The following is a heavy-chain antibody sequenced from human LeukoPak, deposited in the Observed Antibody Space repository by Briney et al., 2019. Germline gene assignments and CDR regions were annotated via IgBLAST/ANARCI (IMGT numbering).Heavy chain of an antibody. D-gene: IGHD1-7*01. CDR2: MNPNSGNT. CDR3: ARSDNWNYKSHLY. J-gene: IGHJ4*02. Sequence: ASVKVSCKASGYTFTSYDINWVRQATGQGLEWMGWMNPNSGNTGYAQKFQGRVTITRNTSISTAYMELSSLRSDDTAAYYCARSDNWNYKSHLYWGQGTLVTVSS. CDR1: GYTFTSYD. V-gene: IGHV1-8*03.